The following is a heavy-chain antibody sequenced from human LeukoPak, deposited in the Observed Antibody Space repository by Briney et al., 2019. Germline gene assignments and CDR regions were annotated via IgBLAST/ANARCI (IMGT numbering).Heavy chain of an antibody. Sequence: ASVKVSCKASGYTFTGYYMHWVRQAPGQGLEWMGGIITMFGTANYAQKFQGRVTITADKSTSTAYMELSSLRSEDTAVYYCARRSGELLSHAFDIWGQGTMVTVSS. V-gene: IGHV1-69*06. CDR2: IITMFGTA. J-gene: IGHJ3*02. CDR3: ARRSGELLSHAFDI. CDR1: GYTFTGYY. D-gene: IGHD3-10*01.